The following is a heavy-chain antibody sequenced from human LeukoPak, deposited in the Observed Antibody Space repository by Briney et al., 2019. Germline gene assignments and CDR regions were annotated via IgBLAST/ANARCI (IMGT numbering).Heavy chain of an antibody. Sequence: PGGSLRLSCAASGFTFSSYAMHWVRQAPGKGLEWVAVISYDGSNKYYADSVKGRFTISRDNSKNTLYLQMNSLRAEDTAVYYCARILARGEQWLVLGAFDIWGQGTMVTVSS. J-gene: IGHJ3*02. D-gene: IGHD6-19*01. V-gene: IGHV3-30*04. CDR1: GFTFSSYA. CDR3: ARILARGEQWLVLGAFDI. CDR2: ISYDGSNK.